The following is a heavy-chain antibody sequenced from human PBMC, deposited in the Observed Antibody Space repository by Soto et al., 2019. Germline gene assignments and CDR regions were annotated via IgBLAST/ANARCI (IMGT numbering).Heavy chain of an antibody. CDR2: ISSSSSTI. D-gene: IGHD4-17*01. J-gene: IGHJ4*02. CDR3: AKDYPTVFDY. Sequence: GGSLRLSCAASGFTLSSYSMNWVRQAPGKGLEWVSYISSSSSTIYYADSVKGRFTISRDNSKNTLYLQMNSLRAEDTAVYYCAKDYPTVFDYWGQGTLVTVSS. V-gene: IGHV3-48*01. CDR1: GFTLSSYS.